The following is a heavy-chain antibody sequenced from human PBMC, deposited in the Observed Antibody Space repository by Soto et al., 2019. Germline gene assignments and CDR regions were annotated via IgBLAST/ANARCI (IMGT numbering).Heavy chain of an antibody. Sequence: SVKVSCKASGGTFSSYAISWVRQAPGQGLEWMGGIIPIFGTANYAQKFQGRVTITADKSTSTAYMELSSLRSEDKAVYYCAGPDIVVVPASERNYYYYYGMDVWGQGTTLTVSS. CDR1: GGTFSSYA. V-gene: IGHV1-69*06. J-gene: IGHJ6*02. D-gene: IGHD2-2*01. CDR2: IIPIFGTA. CDR3: AGPDIVVVPASERNYYYYYGMDV.